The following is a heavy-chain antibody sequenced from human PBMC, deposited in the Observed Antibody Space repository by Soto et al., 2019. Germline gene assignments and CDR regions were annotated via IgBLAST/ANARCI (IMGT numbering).Heavy chain of an antibody. J-gene: IGHJ6*02. CDR2: ISAYNGNT. D-gene: IGHD6-19*01. CDR3: ATHSSGWYSLYYYYYYGMDV. V-gene: IGHV1-18*04. Sequence: XSVKVSCQASVYTFTSYGISWVRQAPGQGLEWMGWISAYNGNTNYAQKLQGRVTMTTDTSTSTAYMELRSLRSDDTAVYYCATHSSGWYSLYYYYYYGMDVWGQGTTVTVSS. CDR1: VYTFTSYG.